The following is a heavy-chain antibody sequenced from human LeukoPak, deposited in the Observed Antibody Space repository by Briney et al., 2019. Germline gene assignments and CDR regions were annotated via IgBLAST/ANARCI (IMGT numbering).Heavy chain of an antibody. Sequence: GGSLRLSCVPSGFTFSSYAMSWVRPAPGEGLEWGSSISGSGGTTYYADSVKGRFSISRDNSKNTVYMQMTSLRAEDTAVYYCSGGFYFDFWGQGTLVTVSS. V-gene: IGHV3-23*01. CDR1: GFTFSSYA. CDR2: ISGSGGTT. J-gene: IGHJ4*02. CDR3: SGGFYFDF.